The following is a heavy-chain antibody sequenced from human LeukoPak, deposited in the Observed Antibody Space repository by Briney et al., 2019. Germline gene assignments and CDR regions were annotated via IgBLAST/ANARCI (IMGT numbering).Heavy chain of an antibody. CDR1: GGSISSSSYY. Sequence: SETLSLTCTVSGGSISSSSYYWGWIRQTPGKGLEWIGSIYYSGSTYYNPSLKSRVTISVDTSKNQFSLKLSSVTAADTAVYYCARATGGDRINAFDIWGQGTMVTVSS. J-gene: IGHJ3*02. D-gene: IGHD2-21*01. V-gene: IGHV4-39*07. CDR3: ARATGGDRINAFDI. CDR2: IYYSGST.